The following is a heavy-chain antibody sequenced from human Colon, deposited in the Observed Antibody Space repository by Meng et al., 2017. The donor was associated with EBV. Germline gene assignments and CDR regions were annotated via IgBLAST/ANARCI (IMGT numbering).Heavy chain of an antibody. V-gene: IGHV1-18*01. J-gene: IGHJ5*02. CDR2: ISAYNGNT. Sequence: VELWSRWKKRGAARKVSGKADGYTFTSDAMNWVRQAHGQGLEWMGWISAYNGNTNYAQKIQGRVNMTTDTSTGTAYMELRSLRSDDTAVYYCARNRPRGVATGANWFDPWGQGTLVTVSS. CDR1: GYTFTSDA. D-gene: IGHD5-12*01. CDR3: ARNRPRGVATGANWFDP.